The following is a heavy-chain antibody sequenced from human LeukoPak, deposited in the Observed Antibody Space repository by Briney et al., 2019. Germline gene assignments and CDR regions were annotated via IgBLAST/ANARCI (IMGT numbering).Heavy chain of an antibody. Sequence: GGSLRLSCAASGFTFSSYAMSWVRQAPGKGLEWVSAISGSGGSTYHADSVKGRFTISRDNSKNTLYLQMNSLRAEDTAVYYCAKDKAYYYDSSGYWRFVLDAFDIWGQGTMVTVSS. CDR1: GFTFSSYA. CDR2: ISGSGGST. CDR3: AKDKAYYYDSSGYWRFVLDAFDI. J-gene: IGHJ3*02. V-gene: IGHV3-23*01. D-gene: IGHD3-22*01.